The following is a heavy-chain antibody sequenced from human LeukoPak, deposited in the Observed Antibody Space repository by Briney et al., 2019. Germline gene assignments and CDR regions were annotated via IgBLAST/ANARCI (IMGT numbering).Heavy chain of an antibody. Sequence: PSETLSLTCAVYGGSFSGYYWSWIRQPPGKGPEWIGEINHSGSTNYNPSLKSRVTISVDTSKNQFSLKLSSVTAADTAVYYCARGRGVVTAIDYWGQGTLVTVSS. V-gene: IGHV4-34*01. J-gene: IGHJ4*02. CDR1: GGSFSGYY. D-gene: IGHD2-21*02. CDR2: INHSGST. CDR3: ARGRGVVTAIDY.